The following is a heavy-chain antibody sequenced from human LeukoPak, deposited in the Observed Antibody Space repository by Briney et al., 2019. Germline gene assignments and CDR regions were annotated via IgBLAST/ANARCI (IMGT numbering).Heavy chain of an antibody. J-gene: IGHJ5*01. CDR1: GFTVGSYD. V-gene: IGHV3-53*01. D-gene: IGHD1-14*01. CDR2: ISNGGDT. CDR3: ARPIYITSGWLDC. Sequence: GGSLRLSCAASGFTVGSYDMIWVRQAPGKGLEWVSTISNGGDTYYADSVKGRFTISRDNSKNTLYLQMNSLRVEDTAVYYCARPIYITSGWLDCWGQGALVFVSS.